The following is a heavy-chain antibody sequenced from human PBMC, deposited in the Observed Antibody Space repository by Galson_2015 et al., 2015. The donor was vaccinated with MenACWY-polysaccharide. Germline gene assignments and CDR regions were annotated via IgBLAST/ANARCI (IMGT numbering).Heavy chain of an antibody. V-gene: IGHV3-23*01. CDR3: ARAAIRDVVPTARFSPAPDY. D-gene: IGHD2-21*02. CDR2: ISGNGDNT. J-gene: IGHJ4*02. Sequence: SLRLSCAASGFTFNNFAMSWVRQAPGKGLEWVSAISGNGDNTYYADSVRGRFTISRDTSRNTLYLQMRSLRADDTALYYCARAAIRDVVPTARFSPAPDYWGQGTLVTVSS. CDR1: GFTFNNFA.